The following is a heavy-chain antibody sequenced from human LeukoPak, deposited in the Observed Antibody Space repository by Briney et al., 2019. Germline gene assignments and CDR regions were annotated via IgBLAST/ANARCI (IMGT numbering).Heavy chain of an antibody. V-gene: IGHV3-30*02. CDR3: AKAAVTTFLYYYYYMDV. J-gene: IGHJ6*03. CDR2: IRYDGSNK. CDR1: GFTFSSYG. D-gene: IGHD4-11*01. Sequence: PGGSLRLSCAASGFTFSSYGMHWVRQAPGKGLEWVAFIRYDGSNKCYADSVKGRFTISRDNSKNTLYLQMNSLRAEDTAVYYCAKAAVTTFLYYYYYMDVWGKGTTVTVSS.